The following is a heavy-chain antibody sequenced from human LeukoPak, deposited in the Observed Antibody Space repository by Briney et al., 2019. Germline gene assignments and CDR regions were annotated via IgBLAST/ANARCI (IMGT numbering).Heavy chain of an antibody. Sequence: GASVKVSCKASGGTFSSYAISWVRQAPGQGLEWMGGIIPIFGTANYAQKFQGRVTITADESTSTAYMELSSLRSEDTAVYYCARVPRGYGGWYSDYWGQGTLVTVSS. V-gene: IGHV1-69*13. CDR3: ARVPRGYGGWYSDY. CDR1: GGTFSSYA. CDR2: IIPIFGTA. D-gene: IGHD6-19*01. J-gene: IGHJ4*02.